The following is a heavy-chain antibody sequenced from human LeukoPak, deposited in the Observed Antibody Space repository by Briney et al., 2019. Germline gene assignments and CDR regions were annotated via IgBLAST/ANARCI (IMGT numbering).Heavy chain of an antibody. D-gene: IGHD2-15*01. CDR3: AHRRSWYYFDY. V-gene: IGHV2-5*02. Sequence: SGPTLVHPTRTLTLTCTFSGFSLRTSGVGVGWIRQPPGKALEWLSLIYWDDDQRYSPSLKSRLTITKDTSKNQVVLTMTNMDPVDTATYYCAHRRSWYYFDYWGQGTLVTVSP. CDR1: GFSLRTSGVG. CDR2: IYWDDDQ. J-gene: IGHJ4*02.